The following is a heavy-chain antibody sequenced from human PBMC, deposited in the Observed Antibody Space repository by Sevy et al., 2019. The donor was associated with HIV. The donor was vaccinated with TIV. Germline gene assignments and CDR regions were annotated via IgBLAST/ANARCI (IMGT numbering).Heavy chain of an antibody. Sequence: GESLKISCKGSGYSFTSYWIGWVRQMPGKGLEWMGIIYPGDSDTRYSPSFQGQVTISADKSISTAYLQWRSLKASDTAMYYCARRDGRAGVVAATAFDIWGQGTMVTVSS. D-gene: IGHD2-15*01. CDR1: GYSFTSYW. V-gene: IGHV5-51*01. CDR3: ARRDGRAGVVAATAFDI. CDR2: IYPGDSDT. J-gene: IGHJ3*02.